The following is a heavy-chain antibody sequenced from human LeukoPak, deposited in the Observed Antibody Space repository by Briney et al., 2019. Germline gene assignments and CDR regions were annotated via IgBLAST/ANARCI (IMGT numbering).Heavy chain of an antibody. D-gene: IGHD3-22*01. CDR2: IYYSGST. J-gene: IGHJ4*02. V-gene: IGHV4-59*01. Sequence: SETLSLTCTVSGGSISSYYWSWIRQPPGKGLEWIGYIYYSGSTNYNPSLKSRVTISVDTSKNQFSLKLSSVTAADTAVYYCARFRANHYYHSNTGFDYWGQGTLVTVSS. CDR1: GGSISSYY. CDR3: ARFRANHYYHSNTGFDY.